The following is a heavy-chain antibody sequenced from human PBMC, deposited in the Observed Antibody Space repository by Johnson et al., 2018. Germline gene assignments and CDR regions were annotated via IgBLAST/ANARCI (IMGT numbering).Heavy chain of an antibody. CDR1: GFSVSGDY. CDR2: LYSEGRT. Sequence: VQLVESGGGLVQPGGSLKLSCAASGFSVSGDYMNWVRQAPGKGLEWVSVLYSEGRTHYVDSVKGRFTVSRDISKNTLYLQMRSLRVEDTAVYFCARTTRGAFDLWGQGTMVTVS. J-gene: IGHJ3*01. V-gene: IGHV3-66*02. D-gene: IGHD4-17*01. CDR3: ARTTRGAFDL.